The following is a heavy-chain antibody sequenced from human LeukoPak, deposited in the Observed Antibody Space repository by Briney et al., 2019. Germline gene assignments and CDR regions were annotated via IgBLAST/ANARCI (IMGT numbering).Heavy chain of an antibody. CDR3: ARVRSGPYFDY. Sequence: PGGSLRLSCAASGFTISSYSMSWVRQAPGKGLEWVSYISSSSSTIYYAGSVQGRFTISRDDAKNSLLLQMNSLRDEDTAVYFCARVRSGPYFDYWGQGTLVTVSS. D-gene: IGHD3-10*01. CDR2: ISSSSSTI. J-gene: IGHJ4*02. V-gene: IGHV3-48*02. CDR1: GFTISSYS.